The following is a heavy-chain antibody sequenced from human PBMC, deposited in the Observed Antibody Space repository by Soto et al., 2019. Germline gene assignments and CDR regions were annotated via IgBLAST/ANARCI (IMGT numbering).Heavy chain of an antibody. CDR1: GGTFSSYA. D-gene: IGHD2-2*01. Sequence: EASVKVSCKASGGTFSSYAISWVRQAPGQGLEWMGGIIPIFGTANYAQKFQGRVTITADESTSTAYMELSSLRSEDTAVYYCARALRYCSSTSCPSYYYYYYGMDVWGQGTTVTVSS. CDR2: IIPIFGTA. CDR3: ARALRYCSSTSCPSYYYYYYGMDV. J-gene: IGHJ6*02. V-gene: IGHV1-69*13.